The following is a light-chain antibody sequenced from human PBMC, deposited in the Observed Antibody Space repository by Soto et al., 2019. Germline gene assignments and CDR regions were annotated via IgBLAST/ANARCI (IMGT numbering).Light chain of an antibody. J-gene: IGKJ5*01. CDR2: GAS. CDR3: QQYGSSPIT. Sequence: ETVLTQSPATLSLSPGERATLSCRASESVSNSLAWYQHKPGQAPRLLIYGASSRATGIPDRFSGFGSGTDFTLTISRLEPEDFAVYFCQQYGSSPITFGQGTRLEIK. V-gene: IGKV3-20*01. CDR1: ESVSNS.